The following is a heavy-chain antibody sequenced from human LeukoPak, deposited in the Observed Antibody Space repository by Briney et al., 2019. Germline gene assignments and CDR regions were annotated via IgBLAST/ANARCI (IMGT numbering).Heavy chain of an antibody. J-gene: IGHJ4*02. CDR2: MNPNSGNT. Sequence: ASVKVSCKASGGTFSSYAISWVRQAPGQGLEWMGWMNPNSGNTGYAQKFQGRVTMTRNTSISTAYMELSSLRAEDTAEYYCARSTVGTSCCTAVDYWGQGTLVTVSS. D-gene: IGHD1-26*01. CDR3: ARSTVGTSCCTAVDY. V-gene: IGHV1-8*02. CDR1: GGTFSSYA.